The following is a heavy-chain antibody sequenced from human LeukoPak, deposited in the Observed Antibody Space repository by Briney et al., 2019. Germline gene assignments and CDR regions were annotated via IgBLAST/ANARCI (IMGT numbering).Heavy chain of an antibody. Sequence: SVKVSCKASGGTFSSYAISWVRQAPGQGLEWMGGIIPIFGTANYAQKFQGRVTITADKSTSTAYMELSSLRSEDTAVYYCARSSYCSSTSCCAGRDWFDPWGQGTLVTVSS. CDR1: GGTFSSYA. J-gene: IGHJ5*02. CDR3: ARSSYCSSTSCCAGRDWFDP. V-gene: IGHV1-69*06. CDR2: IIPIFGTA. D-gene: IGHD2-2*01.